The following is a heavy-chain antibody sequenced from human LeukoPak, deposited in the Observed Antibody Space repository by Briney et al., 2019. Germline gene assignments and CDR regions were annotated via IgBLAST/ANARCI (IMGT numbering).Heavy chain of an antibody. CDR3: ASRVYGLGSFNY. CDR2: IYNSGTP. D-gene: IGHD3-10*01. V-gene: IGHV4-39*01. CDR1: GDSISSTSYY. Sequence: SETLSLTCTVSGDSISSTSYYWDWIRQPPGQGLEWIGSIYNSGTPYYNPSLKSRVTISVDTSKNQFSLKVSSVAAADTAVYYCASRVYGLGSFNYWGQGTLVTVSS. J-gene: IGHJ4*01.